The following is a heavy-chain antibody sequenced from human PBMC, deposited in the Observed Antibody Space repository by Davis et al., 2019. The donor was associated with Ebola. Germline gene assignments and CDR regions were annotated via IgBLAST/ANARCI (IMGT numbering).Heavy chain of an antibody. CDR2: VYYSGST. V-gene: IGHV4-39*01. D-gene: IGHD3-16*01. CDR3: ARGEGDYYYGMDV. CDR1: GDSISSSSYS. Sequence: GSLRLSCTVSGDSISSSSYSWGWIRQPPGKGLEWIGSVYYSGSTYYNPSLKSRVTISVDTSKNQFSLKVYSVTAADTGVYYCARGEGDYYYGMDVWGQGTTVTVSS. J-gene: IGHJ6*02.